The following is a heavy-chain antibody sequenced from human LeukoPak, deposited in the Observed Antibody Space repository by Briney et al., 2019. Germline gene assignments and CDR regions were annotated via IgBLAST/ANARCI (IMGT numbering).Heavy chain of an antibody. D-gene: IGHD2-15*01. CDR1: GFTFRSYA. CDR3: AKGDIVVVVAAIDAFDI. CDR2: ISGSGGST. V-gene: IGHV3-23*01. J-gene: IGHJ3*02. Sequence: GGSLRLSCAASGFTFRSYAMSWVRQAPGKGLEWVSAISGSGGSTYYANSVKGRFTISRDNSKNTLYLQMNNLRAEDTAVYYCAKGDIVVVVAAIDAFDIWGQGTMVTVSS.